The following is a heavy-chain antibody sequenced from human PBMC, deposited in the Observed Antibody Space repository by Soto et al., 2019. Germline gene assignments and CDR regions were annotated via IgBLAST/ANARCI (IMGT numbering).Heavy chain of an antibody. J-gene: IGHJ6*02. CDR2: IYYSGST. Sequence: PSETLSLTCTVSGGSISSYYWSWIRQPPGKGLEWIGYIYYSGSTNYNPSLKSRVTISVDTSKNQFSLKLSSVTAADTAVYYSARVLSTPHVYYYYGMDVWGQGTTVTVSS. CDR3: ARVLSTPHVYYYYGMDV. CDR1: GGSISSYY. V-gene: IGHV4-59*01. D-gene: IGHD3-10*02.